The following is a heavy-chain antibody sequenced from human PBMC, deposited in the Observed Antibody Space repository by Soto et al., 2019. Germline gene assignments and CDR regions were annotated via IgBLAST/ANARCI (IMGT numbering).Heavy chain of an antibody. CDR3: ATQDGQLGYCSGGSCYSGLVGYYFDY. CDR2: ISGSGGST. J-gene: IGHJ4*02. CDR1: GFTFSSYA. V-gene: IGHV3-23*01. Sequence: GGSLRLSCAASGFTFSSYAMSWVRQAPGKGLEWVSAISGSGGSTYYADSVKGRFTISRDNSKNTLYLQMNSLRAEDTAVYYCATQDGQLGYCSGGSCYSGLVGYYFDYWGQGTLVTVSS. D-gene: IGHD2-15*01.